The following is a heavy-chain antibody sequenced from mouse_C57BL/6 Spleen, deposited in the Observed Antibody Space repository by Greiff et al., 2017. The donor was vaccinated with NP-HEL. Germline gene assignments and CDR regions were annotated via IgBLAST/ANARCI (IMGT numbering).Heavy chain of an antibody. CDR3: ARNWGLGTGYFDY. CDR1: GFSLTSYG. CDR2: IWSGGST. V-gene: IGHV2-2*01. J-gene: IGHJ2*01. D-gene: IGHD3-1*01. Sequence: VQLQQSGPGLVQPSQSLSITCTVSGFSLTSYGVHWVRQSPGKGLEWLGVIWSGGSTAYNAAFISRLSISQDNSKSQVFFKMNSLQADDTAIDYCARNWGLGTGYFDYWGQGTTLTVSS.